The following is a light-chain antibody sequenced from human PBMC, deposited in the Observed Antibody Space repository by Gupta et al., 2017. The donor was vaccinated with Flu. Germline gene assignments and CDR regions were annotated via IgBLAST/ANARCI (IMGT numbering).Light chain of an antibody. CDR1: SSDVGGYNY. Sequence: HSALTRPRAASGSPGPSVTISCTGTSSDVGGYNYVSWYQQHPGKAPNLMIYDVSKRPSGVPDRFSGSKSGNTASLTISGLQAEDEADYYCCSYAGSGDVVFGGGTKLTVL. CDR2: DVS. CDR3: CSYAGSGDVV. J-gene: IGLJ2*01. V-gene: IGLV2-11*01.